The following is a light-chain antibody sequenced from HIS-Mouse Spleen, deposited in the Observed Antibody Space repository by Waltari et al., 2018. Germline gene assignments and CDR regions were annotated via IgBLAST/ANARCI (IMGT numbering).Light chain of an antibody. CDR3: SSYASSSTGV. CDR2: EVS. CDR1: SSDVGSYNF. V-gene: IGLV2-14*01. J-gene: IGLJ2*01. Sequence: QSALTQPASVSGSPGQSITISCTGTSSDVGSYNFVPWYQQHPGKAPKLMIYEVSKRPSGVSNRFSGSKSGNTASLTISGLQAEDEADYYCSSYASSSTGVFGGGTKLTVL.